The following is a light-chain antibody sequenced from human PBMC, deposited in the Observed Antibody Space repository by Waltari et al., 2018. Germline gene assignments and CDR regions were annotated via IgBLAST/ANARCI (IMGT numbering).Light chain of an antibody. V-gene: IGLV2-23*01. J-gene: IGLJ3*02. CDR3: CSFAGSNSWV. CDR1: ITDIGTYDL. CDR2: EAT. Sequence: QSALTQPASVSGSPGQSITISCTGTITDIGTYDLVSWYQQLPDEAHKLLLYEATKRPSGISDRFSGSKSGSTASLTISGLQFEDEASYYCCSFAGSNSWVFGGGTKLTVL.